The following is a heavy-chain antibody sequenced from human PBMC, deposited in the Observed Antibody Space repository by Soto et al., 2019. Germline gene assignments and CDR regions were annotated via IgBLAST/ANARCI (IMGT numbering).Heavy chain of an antibody. D-gene: IGHD3-10*01. J-gene: IGHJ4*02. CDR2: ISSSSLYI. V-gene: IGHV3-21*01. Sequence: GGSLRLSCAASGFTFNTFSMNWVRQAPGKGLEWVSSISSSSLYIHYADSVQGRFTISRDNAQNSLFLQMNNLRAEDTAVYYCAREPDRFRDYYFSGSYAFDFWGRGTLVTVSS. CDR3: AREPDRFRDYYFSGSYAFDF. CDR1: GFTFNTFS.